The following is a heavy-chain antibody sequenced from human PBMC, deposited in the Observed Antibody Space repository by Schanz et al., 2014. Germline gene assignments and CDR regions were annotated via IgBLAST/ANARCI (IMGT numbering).Heavy chain of an antibody. V-gene: IGHV1-18*01. CDR3: ARVHIATYQYNSPGAFDI. D-gene: IGHD6-19*01. CDR1: GYIFGSHG. Sequence: QLMQSGSEVRKPGASVKVSCKASGYIFGSHGMTWVRQAPGQGPELMGWINAHTGNTQYAQKFQGRVNMTRDTVATTMQVELTRMRTGDAAIYYYARVHIATYQYNSPGAFDIWGQGTRVTVSS. J-gene: IGHJ3*02. CDR2: INAHTGNT.